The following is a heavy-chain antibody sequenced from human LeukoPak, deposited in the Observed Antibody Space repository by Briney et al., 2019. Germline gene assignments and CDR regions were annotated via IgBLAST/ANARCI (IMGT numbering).Heavy chain of an antibody. V-gene: IGHV3-48*03. CDR3: ARDGTPNYSSGWVYMDV. D-gene: IGHD6-25*01. CDR2: IGSSDSTT. Sequence: GVLRLSCVGSGFTFSSYEMNWVRQAPGKGLEWLSYIGSSDSTTHYADPVKGRFTISRDNAKNSLYLQMNSLRVEDTAVYYCARDGTPNYSSGWVYMDVWGEGTTVTISS. J-gene: IGHJ6*03. CDR1: GFTFSSYE.